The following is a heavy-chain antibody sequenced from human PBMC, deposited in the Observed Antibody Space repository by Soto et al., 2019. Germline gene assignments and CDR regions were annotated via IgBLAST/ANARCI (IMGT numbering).Heavy chain of an antibody. Sequence: GGSLRLSCAASGFTFSSYSMNWVRQAPGKGLEWVSYISSSSSTIYYADSVKGRFTISRDNAKNSLYLQMNSLRAEDTAVYYCARDFYYGSGKRFWFDPWGQGTLVTVSS. J-gene: IGHJ5*02. CDR1: GFTFSSYS. CDR3: ARDFYYGSGKRFWFDP. D-gene: IGHD3-10*01. CDR2: ISSSSSTI. V-gene: IGHV3-48*01.